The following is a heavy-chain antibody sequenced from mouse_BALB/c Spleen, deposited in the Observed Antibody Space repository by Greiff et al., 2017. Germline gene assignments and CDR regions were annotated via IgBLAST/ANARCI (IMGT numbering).Heavy chain of an antibody. CDR1: GYTFTSYW. CDR3: ARGGITTFFDY. CDR2: INPSNGRT. J-gene: IGHJ2*01. D-gene: IGHD2-4*01. Sequence: QVQLQQPGAELVKPGASVKLSCKASGYTFTSYWMHWVKQRPGQGLEWIGEINPSNGRTNYNEKFKSKATLTVDKSSSTAYMQLSSLTSEDSAVYYCARGGITTFFDYWGQGTTLTVSS. V-gene: IGHV1S81*02.